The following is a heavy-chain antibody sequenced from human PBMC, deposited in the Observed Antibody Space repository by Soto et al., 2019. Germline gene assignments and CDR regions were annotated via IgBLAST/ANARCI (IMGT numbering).Heavy chain of an antibody. V-gene: IGHV1-18*01. Sequence: GASVKVSCKASGYTFTSYGISWVRQAPGQGLEWMGWISAYNGNTNYAQKLQGRVTMTTDTSTSTAYMELRSLRSDDTAVYYCARGVTPFDYYYYMDVWGKGTAVTVSS. J-gene: IGHJ6*03. D-gene: IGHD4-4*01. CDR3: ARGVTPFDYYYYMDV. CDR2: ISAYNGNT. CDR1: GYTFTSYG.